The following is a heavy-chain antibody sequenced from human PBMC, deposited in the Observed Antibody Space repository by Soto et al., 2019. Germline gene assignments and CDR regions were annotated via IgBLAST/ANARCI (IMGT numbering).Heavy chain of an antibody. D-gene: IGHD3-10*01. J-gene: IGHJ5*02. Sequence: GASVKVSCKASGYTFTSYDINWVRQATGQGLEWMGWISAYNGNTDYAQKLQGRVTMTTDTPTSTAYMELRSLRSDDTAVYYCARAGSYASKNWSDPWGQGTLVTVSS. CDR2: ISAYNGNT. CDR1: GYTFTSYD. V-gene: IGHV1-18*01. CDR3: ARAGSYASKNWSDP.